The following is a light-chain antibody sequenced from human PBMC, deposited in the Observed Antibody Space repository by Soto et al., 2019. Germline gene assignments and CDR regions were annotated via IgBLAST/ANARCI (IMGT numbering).Light chain of an antibody. CDR2: DAS. CDR1: QNINNW. Sequence: DIQMTQSPSTLSASVGDRVTITCRASQNINNWLAWYQQRPGKAPKLLIFDASKLESGVPLRFSGSGSGTEFSLTITSLQPDDYATYYCQQYHSYRTFGPGTKVDIK. J-gene: IGKJ1*01. V-gene: IGKV1-5*01. CDR3: QQYHSYRT.